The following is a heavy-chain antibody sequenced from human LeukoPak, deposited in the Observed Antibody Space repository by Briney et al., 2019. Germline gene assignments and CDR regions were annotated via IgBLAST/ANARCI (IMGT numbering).Heavy chain of an antibody. CDR3: AREATGALDY. V-gene: IGHV3-33*08. Sequence: GGSLRLSCAASGFTFSNAWMSWVRQAPGKGLEWVAVIKGRFTISRDNSKNTLYLQMSSLRAEDTAVYYCAREATGALDYWGQGTLVTVSS. CDR1: GFTFSNAW. CDR2: I. J-gene: IGHJ4*02.